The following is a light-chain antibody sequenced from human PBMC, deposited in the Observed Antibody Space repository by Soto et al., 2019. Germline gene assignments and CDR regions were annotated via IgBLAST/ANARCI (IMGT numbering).Light chain of an antibody. V-gene: IGKV3-20*01. CDR2: GPS. Sequence: EVVLTQSPGTLSLSPGERATLSCRASQSVTNNYFAWYQQKPGQAPRLLIFGPSDSATGTPDRFSGSGSRTDFTLTISRLEPEDSAVYYCQQYGSSPPYTFGQGTKLEIK. J-gene: IGKJ2*01. CDR1: QSVTNNY. CDR3: QQYGSSPPYT.